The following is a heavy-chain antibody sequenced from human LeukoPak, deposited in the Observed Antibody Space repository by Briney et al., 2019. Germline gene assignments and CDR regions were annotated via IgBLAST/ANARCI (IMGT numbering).Heavy chain of an antibody. V-gene: IGHV3-21*06. D-gene: IGHD2-2*01. CDR2: ISTTSTYI. Sequence: PVGSLRLSCAPSGFAFSSYNMKWVRQALGKGLGWVSFISTTSTYIYYADSVKGRFTVSKDNSKNLLYLQTDSVRVEDTAHYYCARAGTCSSTSCDGGIEYWGQGTLVTVSS. CDR1: GFAFSSYN. CDR3: ARAGTCSSTSCDGGIEY. J-gene: IGHJ4*02.